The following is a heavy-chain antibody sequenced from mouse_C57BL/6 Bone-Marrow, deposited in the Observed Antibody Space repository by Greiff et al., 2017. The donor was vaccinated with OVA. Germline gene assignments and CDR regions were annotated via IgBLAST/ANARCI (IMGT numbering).Heavy chain of an antibody. CDR3: ARQNDYDGYYFDY. V-gene: IGHV5-6*02. CDR1: GFTFSSYG. D-gene: IGHD2-4*01. CDR2: ISSGGSYT. J-gene: IGHJ2*01. Sequence: DVMLVESGGDLVKPGGSLKLSCAASGFTFSSYGMSWVRQTPDKRLEWVATISSGGSYTYYPDSVKGRFTISRDNAKNTLYLQMSSLKSEDTAMYYCARQNDYDGYYFDYWGQGTTLTVSS.